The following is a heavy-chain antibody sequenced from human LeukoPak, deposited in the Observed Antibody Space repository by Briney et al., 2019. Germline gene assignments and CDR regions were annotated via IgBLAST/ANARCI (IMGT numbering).Heavy chain of an antibody. CDR3: ARDPSLTYYYDSSGYYSDY. CDR2: ISYDGSNK. J-gene: IGHJ4*02. V-gene: IGHV3-30*04. D-gene: IGHD3-22*01. Sequence: QPGRSLRLSCAASGFTFSSCAMHWVRQAPGKGLEWVAVISYDGSNKYYADSVKGRFTISRDNSKNTLYLQMNSLRAEDTAVYYCARDPSLTYYYDSSGYYSDYWGQGTLVTVSS. CDR1: GFTFSSCA.